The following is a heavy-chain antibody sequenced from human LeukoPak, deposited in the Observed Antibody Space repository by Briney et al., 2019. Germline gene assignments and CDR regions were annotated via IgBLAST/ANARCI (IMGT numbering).Heavy chain of an antibody. CDR3: AKGDYYDSSGYYPD. CDR2: ISGSGGST. D-gene: IGHD3-22*01. CDR1: GFTFSRYA. V-gene: IGHV3-23*01. J-gene: IGHJ4*02. Sequence: GGSLRLSCAASGFTFSRYAMSWVRQAPGKGLEWVSAISGSGGSTYYADSVKGRFTISRDNSKNTLYLQMNSLRAEDTAVYYCAKGDYYDSSGYYPDWGQGTLVTVSS.